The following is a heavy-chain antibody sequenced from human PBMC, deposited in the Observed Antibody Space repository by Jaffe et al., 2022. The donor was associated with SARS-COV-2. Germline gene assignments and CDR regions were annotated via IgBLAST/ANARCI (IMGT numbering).Heavy chain of an antibody. D-gene: IGHD3-22*01. V-gene: IGHV3-23*01. CDR3: AKYGAGAHYYERNGDKRRRIHGGPFDA. CDR2: VSGSGYNT. CDR1: GLTLASHA. J-gene: IGHJ4*02. Sequence: EVLLLESGGDLIQPGGSLRLSCSASGLTLASHAMAWVRQAPGQGLEWVSTVSGSGYNTHYADSVKGRFTISRDNPKNTLYLQMDSLRVEDTAIYYCAKYGAGAHYYERNGDKRRRIHGGPFDAWGQGTLVTVSS.